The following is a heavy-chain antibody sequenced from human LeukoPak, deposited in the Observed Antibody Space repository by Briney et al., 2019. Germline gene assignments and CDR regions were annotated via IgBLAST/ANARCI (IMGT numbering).Heavy chain of an antibody. CDR2: IIPIFGTA. CDR3: AIVGATTVAFDI. V-gene: IGHV1-69*05. D-gene: IGHD1-26*01. J-gene: IGHJ3*02. Sequence: SVTVSCTASGGTFTSYAISWVRQAPGQGLEWMGGIIPIFGTANYAQKFQGRVTITTDESTSTAYMELSSLRSEDTAVYYCAIVGATTVAFDIWGQGTMVTVSS. CDR1: GGTFTSYA.